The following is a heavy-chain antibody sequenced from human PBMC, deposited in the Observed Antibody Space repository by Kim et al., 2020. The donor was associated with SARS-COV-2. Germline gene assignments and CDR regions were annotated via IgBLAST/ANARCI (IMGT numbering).Heavy chain of an antibody. Sequence: SETLSLTCTVSGGSISSYYWSWIRQPPGKGLEWIGSIYYSGSTNYNPSLKSRVTISVDTSKNQFSLKLSSVTAADTAVYYCARGKVGATPLLSWGQGTLVTVSS. CDR3: ARGKVGATPLLS. CDR2: IYYSGST. CDR1: GGSISSYY. J-gene: IGHJ4*02. D-gene: IGHD1-26*01. V-gene: IGHV4-59*13.